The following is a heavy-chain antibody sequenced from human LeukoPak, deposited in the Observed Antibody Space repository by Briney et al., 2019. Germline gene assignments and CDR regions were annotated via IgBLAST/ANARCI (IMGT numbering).Heavy chain of an antibody. V-gene: IGHV1-2*02. Sequence: GASVKVSCKVSGYTLTELSMHWVRQAPGQGLEWMGWINPNSGGTNYAQKFQGRVTMTRDTSISTAYMELSRLRSDDTAVYYCARHWRRDYALDPWGQGTLVTVSS. CDR3: ARHWRRDYALDP. D-gene: IGHD4-17*01. CDR2: INPNSGGT. J-gene: IGHJ5*02. CDR1: GYTLTELS.